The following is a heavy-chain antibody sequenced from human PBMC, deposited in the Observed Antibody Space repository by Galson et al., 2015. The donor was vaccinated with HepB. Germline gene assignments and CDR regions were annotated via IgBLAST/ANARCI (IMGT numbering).Heavy chain of an antibody. Sequence: PALVKPTQTLTLTCTFSGLSLSPSGVGVGWIRQPPGRALEWLALIYWNDDKRYSPGLRSRLAITRDTSKNQVVLTLTNMDPVDTATYYCARPYVAVAGTFFSDYWGQGTLVTVSS. CDR2: IYWNDDK. V-gene: IGHV2-5*01. D-gene: IGHD6-19*01. J-gene: IGHJ4*02. CDR3: ARPYVAVAGTFFSDY. CDR1: GLSLSPSGVG.